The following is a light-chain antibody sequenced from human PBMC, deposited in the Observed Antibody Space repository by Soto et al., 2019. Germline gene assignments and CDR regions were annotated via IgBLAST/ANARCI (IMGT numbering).Light chain of an antibody. V-gene: IGKV1-12*01. CDR1: QDVSSW. CDR2: SAS. CDR3: QPANSFPLT. Sequence: DIQVTQSPSSVSASVGDRVTITCRTSQDVSSWLAWYQQKPGKAPELLIYSASTLQTGVPSRFSGSGSGTDFTFTISSLQPEDFATYYCQPANSFPLTFGGGTKVEIK. J-gene: IGKJ4*01.